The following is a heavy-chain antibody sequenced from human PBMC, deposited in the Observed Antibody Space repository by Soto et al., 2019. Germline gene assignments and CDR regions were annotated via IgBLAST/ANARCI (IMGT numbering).Heavy chain of an antibody. CDR1: GFSLSTSGMR. CDR2: IDWDDDK. J-gene: IGHJ3*02. V-gene: IGHV2-70*04. Sequence: SGPTLVNPTQTLTLTCTFSGFSLSTSGMRASWIRQPPGKALEWLARIDWDDDKFYSTSLKTRLTISKDTSKNQVVLTMTNMDPVDTATYYCARTDYGGNGYGAFDIWGQGTMVTVSS. CDR3: ARTDYGGNGYGAFDI. D-gene: IGHD4-17*01.